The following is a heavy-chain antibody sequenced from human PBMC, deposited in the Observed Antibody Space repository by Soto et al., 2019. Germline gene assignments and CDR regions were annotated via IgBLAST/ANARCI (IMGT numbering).Heavy chain of an antibody. CDR3: ARGRVERIGLYYFDY. CDR1: GFTFSAYG. D-gene: IGHD6-13*01. V-gene: IGHV3-33*01. CDR2: IWYDGSNK. Sequence: QVQLVESGGAVFQLGGSWRLSCAASGFTFSAYGLHGFRKAPAKGLGWVAVIWYDGSNKYYADSVKGRFTISRDNSKNTLYLQMNSLRAEDTAVYYCARGRVERIGLYYFDYWGQGTLVTVSS. J-gene: IGHJ4*02.